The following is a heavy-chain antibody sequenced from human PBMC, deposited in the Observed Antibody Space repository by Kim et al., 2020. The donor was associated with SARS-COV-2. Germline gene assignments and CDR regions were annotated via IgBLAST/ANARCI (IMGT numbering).Heavy chain of an antibody. Sequence: ASVKVSCKSSGYTFTSYYMHWVRQAPGQGLEWMGIINPSGGSTSYAQKFQGRVTMTRDTSTSTVYMELSSLRSEDTAVYYCARALYSSSWYGAGGMDVWGQGTTVTVSS. V-gene: IGHV1-46*01. J-gene: IGHJ6*02. CDR1: GYTFTSYY. D-gene: IGHD6-13*01. CDR3: ARALYSSSWYGAGGMDV. CDR2: INPSGGST.